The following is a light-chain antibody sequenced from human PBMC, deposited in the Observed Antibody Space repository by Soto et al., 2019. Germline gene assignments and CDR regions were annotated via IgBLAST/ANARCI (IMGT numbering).Light chain of an antibody. CDR3: QQYNSYAIT. V-gene: IGKV1-5*01. CDR1: QSISSW. CDR2: DAS. Sequence: DIQMTQSPSTLSASVGDRVTITCRASQSISSWLAWYQQKPGKAPKLLIYDASSLESGVPSRFSGSGSGTEFTLTISSLQPHDFATYYCQQYNSYAITFGPGTKVDIK. J-gene: IGKJ3*01.